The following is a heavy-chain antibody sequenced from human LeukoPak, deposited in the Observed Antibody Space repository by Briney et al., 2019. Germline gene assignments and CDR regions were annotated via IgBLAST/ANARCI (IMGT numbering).Heavy chain of an antibody. D-gene: IGHD3-10*01. CDR1: GGSFSGYY. CDR3: ARVGYYYGSGTDY. Sequence: SETLSLTCAVYGGSFSGYYWSWIRQPPGKGLEWIGEINHSGSTNYNPSLKSRVTTSVDTSKNQFSLKLSSVTAADTAVYYCARVGYYYGSGTDYWGQGTLVTVSS. J-gene: IGHJ4*02. V-gene: IGHV4-34*01. CDR2: INHSGST.